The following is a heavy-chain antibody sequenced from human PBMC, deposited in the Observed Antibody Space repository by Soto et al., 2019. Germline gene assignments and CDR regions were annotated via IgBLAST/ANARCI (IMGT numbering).Heavy chain of an antibody. CDR3: AREELGRFGDLLYLYFDY. Sequence: ASVKVSCKASGYTFTTHYIHWVRQAPGQGPEWMGIIDPRSGSAGYAQRFQVSVTMTRDTPTSTLYMELSSLRSEDTAVYYCAREELGRFGDLLYLYFDYWGQGTLVTVSS. CDR1: GYTFTTHY. D-gene: IGHD3-10*01. J-gene: IGHJ4*02. CDR2: IDPRSGSA. V-gene: IGHV1-46*01.